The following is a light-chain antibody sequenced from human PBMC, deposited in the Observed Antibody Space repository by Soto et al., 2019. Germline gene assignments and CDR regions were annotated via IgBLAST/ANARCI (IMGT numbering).Light chain of an antibody. V-gene: IGKV3-20*01. CDR2: GAS. J-gene: IGKJ1*01. Sequence: EIVLTQSTATLSLSLGERATLSCRASQTVASRNFAWYQQKSGEAPRILIYGASSRAIHTPDRFSGSGSGTDFTLTISGLEPEDFAVYYCQHFGNSIWTFGQGTRWIS. CDR3: QHFGNSIWT. CDR1: QTVASRN.